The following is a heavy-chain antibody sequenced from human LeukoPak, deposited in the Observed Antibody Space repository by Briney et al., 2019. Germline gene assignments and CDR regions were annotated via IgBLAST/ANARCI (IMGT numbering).Heavy chain of an antibody. CDR1: GFTFDSYA. V-gene: IGHV3-23*01. Sequence: GGSLRLSCAASGFTFDSYAMTWARQAPGKGLEWVSGISGSGSSTYYADSVKGRFTISRDDSKNTLYLQMNSLRAEDTALYYCAKESGSTFNDAFDIWGQGTMVIVSS. CDR2: ISGSGSST. D-gene: IGHD2/OR15-2a*01. J-gene: IGHJ3*02. CDR3: AKESGSTFNDAFDI.